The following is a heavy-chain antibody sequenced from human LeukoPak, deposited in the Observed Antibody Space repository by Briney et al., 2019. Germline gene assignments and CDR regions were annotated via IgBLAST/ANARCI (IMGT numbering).Heavy chain of an antibody. J-gene: IGHJ5*02. D-gene: IGHD6-13*01. CDR3: ARDPGAAAGANWFDP. V-gene: IGHV1-2*02. CDR1: GYTFTGYY. CDR2: INPNSGGT. Sequence: ASVKVSCKASGYTFTGYYTHWVRQAPGQGLEWMGWINPNSGGTNYAQKFQGRVTMTRDTSISTAYMELSRLRSDDTAVYYCARDPGAAAGANWFDPWGQGTLVTVSS.